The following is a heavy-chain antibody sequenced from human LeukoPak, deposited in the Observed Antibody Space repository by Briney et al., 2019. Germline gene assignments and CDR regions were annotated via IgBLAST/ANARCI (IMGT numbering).Heavy chain of an antibody. J-gene: IGHJ6*02. D-gene: IGHD2-21*02. CDR2: ISAYNGNT. CDR1: GYTFTSYG. Sequence: GASVKVSCKASGYTFTSYGISWVRQAPGQGLEWMGWISAYNGNTNYAQQLQGRVTMTTDTSTSTAYMELRSLRSDDTAVYYCARDPMTSQGRDYYYGMDVWGQGTTVTVSS. CDR3: ARDPMTSQGRDYYYGMDV. V-gene: IGHV1-18*01.